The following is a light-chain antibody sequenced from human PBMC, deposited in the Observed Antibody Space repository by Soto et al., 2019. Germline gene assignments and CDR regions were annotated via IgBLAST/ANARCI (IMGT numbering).Light chain of an antibody. V-gene: IGKV1-6*01. CDR1: RDIGND. J-gene: IGKJ1*01. CDR2: AAS. Sequence: IQLTQSPSFLSASVGDRVTITCRASRDIGNDLGWYQQKPGKAPKHLIFAASNLQSGAPSRFSGGGSGTDFTLTISSLQADDFATYYCLQHFNFSWTFGQGTKVE. CDR3: LQHFNFSWT.